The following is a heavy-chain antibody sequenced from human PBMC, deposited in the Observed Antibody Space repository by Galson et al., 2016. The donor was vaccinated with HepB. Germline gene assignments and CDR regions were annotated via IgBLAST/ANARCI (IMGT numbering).Heavy chain of an antibody. D-gene: IGHD1-1*01. CDR1: GFTFSRNS. J-gene: IGHJ5*02. V-gene: IGHV3-48*02. CDR2: INSRSSSI. CDR3: TRELGAGYTTWFDT. Sequence: SLRLSCAASGFTFSRNSMSWVRQAPGKGLEWVSYINSRSSSIYYADSVKGRFTISSDNAQNSLYLQMNSLRDDDTAVYYCTRELGAGYTTWFDTWGQGTLVTVSS.